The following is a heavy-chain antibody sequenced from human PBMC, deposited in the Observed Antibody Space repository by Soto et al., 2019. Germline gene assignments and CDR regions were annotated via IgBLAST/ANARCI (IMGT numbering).Heavy chain of an antibody. D-gene: IGHD6-19*01. J-gene: IGHJ3*02. V-gene: IGHV4-39*07. CDR1: GGSITIRHWY. CDR3: ATELAVDRGAFDI. Sequence: WGTVDLTSGVSGGSITIRHWYWSWVRQPPGKGLEWIGSIYYSGTTYYSPSLQNRISISLDTSKNQFSLKLSSVTAADTAVYYCATELAVDRGAFDIWGKGTMVT. CDR2: IYYSGTT.